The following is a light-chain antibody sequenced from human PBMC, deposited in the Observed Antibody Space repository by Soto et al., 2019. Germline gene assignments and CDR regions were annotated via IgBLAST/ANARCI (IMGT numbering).Light chain of an antibody. V-gene: IGLV2-8*01. Sequence: QSVLTQPPSASGSPGQSVTISCTGPSSDVGGYNYVSWYQQHPGKAPKLMIYEVSKRPSGVPDRFSGSKSGNTASLTVSGLQAVDEADYYCSSYAGSNTPYVFGTGTKATVL. J-gene: IGLJ1*01. CDR2: EVS. CDR3: SSYAGSNTPYV. CDR1: SSDVGGYNY.